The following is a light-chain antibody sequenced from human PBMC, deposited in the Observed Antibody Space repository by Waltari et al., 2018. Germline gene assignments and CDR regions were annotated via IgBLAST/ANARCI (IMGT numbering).Light chain of an antibody. V-gene: IGLV6-57*03. CDR1: SGNIATHY. CDR2: EDT. CDR3: QSYDLNSRVV. J-gene: IGLJ2*01. Sequence: FILTQPHSVSESPGKTVTISCTRSSGNIATHYVQWYQQRPGGAPTTVIYEDTPRPSEVPDRFSGSIYSSSNSAFLTISGLITEDEADYYCQSYDLNSRVVFGGRTKLTVL.